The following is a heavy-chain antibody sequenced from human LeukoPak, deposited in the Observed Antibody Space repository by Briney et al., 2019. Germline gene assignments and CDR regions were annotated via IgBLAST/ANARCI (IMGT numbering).Heavy chain of an antibody. J-gene: IGHJ3*02. CDR3: ASLEGVVVPADAFDI. CDR2: IHYDGTES. Sequence: PGGSLRLSCAASGFGFSGYGMHWVRQAPGKGLEWVAFIHYDGTESFYADSVKGRFTISRDNSKNTLSLQMNSLRADDTSVYYCASLEGVVVPADAFDIWGQGTMVTVSS. V-gene: IGHV3-30*02. CDR1: GFGFSGYG. D-gene: IGHD2-2*01.